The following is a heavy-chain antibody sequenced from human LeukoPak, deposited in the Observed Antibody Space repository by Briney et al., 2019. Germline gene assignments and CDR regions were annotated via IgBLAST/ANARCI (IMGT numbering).Heavy chain of an antibody. J-gene: IGHJ5*02. D-gene: IGHD3-3*01. CDR3: ARGSFWSGYYLWFDP. Sequence: MPSETLSLTCTVSGGSISSYYWSWIRQPPGKGLEWIGYIYYSGSTNYNPSLKSRVTISVDTSKNQFSLKLSSVTAADTAVYYCARGSFWSGYYLWFDPWGQGTLVTVSS. CDR2: IYYSGST. V-gene: IGHV4-59*01. CDR1: GGSISSYY.